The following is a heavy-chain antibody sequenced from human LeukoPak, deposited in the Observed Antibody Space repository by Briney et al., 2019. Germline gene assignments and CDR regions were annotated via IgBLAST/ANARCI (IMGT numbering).Heavy chain of an antibody. CDR1: GFPFSSYW. J-gene: IGHJ4*02. V-gene: IGHV3-74*01. CDR2: INSDGSST. Sequence: GGSLRLSCAASGFPFSSYWMHWVRQAPGKGLVWVSRINSDGSSTSYADSVKGRFTTSRDNAKNTLYLQMNSLRAEDTAVYYCARENSSGWKFVCFDYWGQGTLVTVSS. CDR3: ARENSSGWKFVCFDY. D-gene: IGHD6-19*01.